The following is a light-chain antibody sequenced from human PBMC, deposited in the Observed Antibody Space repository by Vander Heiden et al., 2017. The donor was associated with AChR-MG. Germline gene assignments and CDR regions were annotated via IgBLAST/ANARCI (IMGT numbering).Light chain of an antibody. V-gene: IGKV4-1*01. Sequence: DIVMTQSPDSLAVSLGERATINCKSSQSVLYTSNNRNYLAWYQQKPGQPPKLLIYWASTRKSGVPDRFSGSGSGTDFTLTISSLQAEDVAVYYCQQYYSGPWTFAQGTKVEIK. CDR2: WAS. J-gene: IGKJ1*01. CDR3: QQYYSGPWT. CDR1: QSVLYTSNNRNY.